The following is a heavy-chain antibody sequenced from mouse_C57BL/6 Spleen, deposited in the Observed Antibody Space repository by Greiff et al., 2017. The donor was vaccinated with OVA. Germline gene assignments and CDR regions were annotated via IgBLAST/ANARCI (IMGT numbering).Heavy chain of an antibody. V-gene: IGHV1-15*01. J-gene: IGHJ1*03. D-gene: IGHD1-1*01. CDR2: IDPETGGT. CDR3: TRSDDYYGSSYRYFDV. Sequence: QVQLQQSGAELVRPGASVTLSCKASGYTFTDYEMHWVKQTPVHGLEWIGAIDPETGGTAYNQKFKGKAILTADKSSSTAYMELRSLTSEDSAVYYWTRSDDYYGSSYRYFDVWGTGTTVTVSS. CDR1: GYTFTDYE.